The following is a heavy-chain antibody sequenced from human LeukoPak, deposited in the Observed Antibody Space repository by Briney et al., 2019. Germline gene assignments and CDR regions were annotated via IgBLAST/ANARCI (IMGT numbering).Heavy chain of an antibody. CDR3: ARQPRKVCSGGSYYSDY. CDR2: ISLSGYT. D-gene: IGHD2-15*01. V-gene: IGHV4-4*02. Sequence: SETLSLTCGVSGGSITSTNYWSWVRQPPGQGLEWIGEISLSGYTGFNPSLKSRVTIAVDTSKNQFSLKQSSVTAADTAVYYCARQPRKVCSGGSYYSDYWGQGTLVTVLS. J-gene: IGHJ4*02. CDR1: GGSITSTNY.